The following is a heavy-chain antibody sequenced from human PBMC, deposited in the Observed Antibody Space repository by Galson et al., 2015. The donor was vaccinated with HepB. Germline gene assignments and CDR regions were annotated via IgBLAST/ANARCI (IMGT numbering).Heavy chain of an antibody. D-gene: IGHD3-22*01. V-gene: IGHV1-69*13. CDR3: ARRSNYYDSSGYGMDV. J-gene: IGHJ6*02. Sequence: SVKVSCKASGGTFSSYAISWVRQAPGQGLEWMGGIIPIFGTANYAQKFQGRVTITADESTSTAYMELSSLRSEDTVVYYCARRSNYYDSSGYGMDVWGQGTTVTVSS. CDR2: IIPIFGTA. CDR1: GGTFSSYA.